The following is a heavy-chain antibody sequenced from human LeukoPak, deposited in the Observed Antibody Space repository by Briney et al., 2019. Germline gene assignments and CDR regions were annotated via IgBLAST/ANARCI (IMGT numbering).Heavy chain of an antibody. CDR3: ARVAGYSYGYYFDY. V-gene: IGHV1-18*01. D-gene: IGHD5-18*01. J-gene: IGHJ4*02. CDR2: ISAYNGNT. CDR1: GYTFTSYG. Sequence: ASVKVSCKASGYTFTSYGISWVRQAPGQGLEWMGWISAYNGNTNYAQKLQGRVTMTKDASTSTAYMELRSLRSDDTAVYYCARVAGYSYGYYFDYWGQGTLVTVSS.